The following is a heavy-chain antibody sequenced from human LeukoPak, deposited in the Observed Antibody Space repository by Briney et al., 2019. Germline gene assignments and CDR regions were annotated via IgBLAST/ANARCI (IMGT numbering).Heavy chain of an antibody. CDR3: ARGGGYYPIDY. J-gene: IGHJ4*02. V-gene: IGHV3-23*01. CDR1: GVTLSNYA. Sequence: GGSLRLSCVASGVTLSNYAMSWARQAPGKGLEWVSGISSSGSGGNTYYADSVKGRFTISRDSSRNTLFLHMNTLRAEDTAIYYCARGGGYYPIDYWGQGTLVTVSS. D-gene: IGHD2-15*01. CDR2: ISSSGSGGNT.